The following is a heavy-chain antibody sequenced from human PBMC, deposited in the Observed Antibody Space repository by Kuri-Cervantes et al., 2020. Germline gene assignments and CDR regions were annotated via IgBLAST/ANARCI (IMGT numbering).Heavy chain of an antibody. CDR1: GGSISSGDYY. Sequence: SETLSLTCTVSGGSISSGDYYWSWIRQPPGKGLEWIGYIYYSGSTYYNPSHKSRVTISVDTSKNQFSLKLSSVTAADTAVYYCARGFHRGAAAATDYFDHWGQGTLVTVSS. V-gene: IGHV4-30-4*01. CDR2: IYYSGST. J-gene: IGHJ4*02. D-gene: IGHD2-2*01. CDR3: ARGFHRGAAAATDYFDH.